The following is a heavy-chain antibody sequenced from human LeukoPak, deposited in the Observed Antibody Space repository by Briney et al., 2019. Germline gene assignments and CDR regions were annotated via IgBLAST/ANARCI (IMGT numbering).Heavy chain of an antibody. Sequence: SETLSLTCTVSGCSISSYYWSWIRQPAGKGLEWIWRIYTSGSTNYNPSLKSRVTMSVDTSKNQFSLKLSSVTAADTAVSYCASGESSYPNQDAFDFWGQGRMVTVSS. CDR3: ASGESSYPNQDAFDF. CDR1: GCSISSYY. J-gene: IGHJ3*01. D-gene: IGHD3-3*01. V-gene: IGHV4-4*07. CDR2: IYTSGST.